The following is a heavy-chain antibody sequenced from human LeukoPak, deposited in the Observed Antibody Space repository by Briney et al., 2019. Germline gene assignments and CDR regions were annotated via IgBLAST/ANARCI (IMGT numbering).Heavy chain of an antibody. J-gene: IGHJ5*02. CDR1: GFAFSAYS. CDR2: ITKSGDKT. Sequence: GGSLRLSCSASGFAFSAYSMNWVRQAPGKGLEYVSGITKSGDKTFYADSVKGRFTISRDNSKNTLYLQMNSLRAEDTAVYYCAKDPTRYCSSTSCYGGGWFDPWGQGTLVTVSS. D-gene: IGHD2-2*01. V-gene: IGHV3-64*04. CDR3: AKDPTRYCSSTSCYGGGWFDP.